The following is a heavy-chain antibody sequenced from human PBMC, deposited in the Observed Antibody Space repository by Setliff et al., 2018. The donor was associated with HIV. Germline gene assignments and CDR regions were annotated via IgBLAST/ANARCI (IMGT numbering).Heavy chain of an antibody. CDR2: IFPGDSDT. Sequence: GESLKISCKASGDKSMTYWIGWVRQMPGKGLEWMGIIFPGDSDTKYSPSFEGQVTISADKSINTAYLQWTSLRASVTAMYYCAKHMVRGAITGEAFDVWGQGTMVTVSS. D-gene: IGHD3-10*01. CDR1: GDKSMTYW. V-gene: IGHV5-51*01. CDR3: AKHMVRGAITGEAFDV. J-gene: IGHJ3*01.